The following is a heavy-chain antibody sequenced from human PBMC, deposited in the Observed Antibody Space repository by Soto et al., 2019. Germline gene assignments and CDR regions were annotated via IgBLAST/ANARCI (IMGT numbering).Heavy chain of an antibody. CDR3: ARDYITMVRGVIPNWFDP. CDR2: IWYDGSNK. V-gene: IGHV3-33*01. Sequence: PGGSLRLSCAASGFTFSSYGMHWVRQAPGKGLEWVAVIWYDGSNKYYADSVKGRFTISRDNSKNTLYLQMNSLRAEDTAVYYCARDYITMVRGVIPNWFDPWGQGTLVTVSS. D-gene: IGHD3-10*01. CDR1: GFTFSSYG. J-gene: IGHJ5*02.